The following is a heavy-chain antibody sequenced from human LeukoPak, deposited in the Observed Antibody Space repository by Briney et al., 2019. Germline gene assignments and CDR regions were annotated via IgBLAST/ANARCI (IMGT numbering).Heavy chain of an antibody. CDR2: ISSPGTTI. V-gene: IGHV3-11*04. CDR3: ARGSGPLFYLDY. D-gene: IGHD2-15*01. CDR1: GFRLSDYY. J-gene: IGHJ4*02. Sequence: PRGCLRLSCAASGFRLSDYYMNWIRQAPGKGLEWISHISSPGTTISYADSVKGRFTVSRDNAKNSLYLEMNSLRADDTAVYYCARGSGPLFYLDYWGQGTLVTVSS.